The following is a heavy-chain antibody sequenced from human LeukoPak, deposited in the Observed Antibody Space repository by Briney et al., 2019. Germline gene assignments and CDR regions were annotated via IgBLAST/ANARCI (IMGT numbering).Heavy chain of an antibody. D-gene: IGHD2-15*01. CDR3: GKDIAYAPDY. Sequence: PGGSLRLSCAASGFTFSIYAMYGVRQAPGKGLEWGALLHHEKEDKYYADSVKGRFTGSRDKSKNTLYLQMSSLRTDDTAVYYCGKDIAYAPDYWGQGTLVTVSS. CDR2: LHHEKEDK. CDR1: GFTFSIYA. V-gene: IGHV3-30*02. J-gene: IGHJ4*02.